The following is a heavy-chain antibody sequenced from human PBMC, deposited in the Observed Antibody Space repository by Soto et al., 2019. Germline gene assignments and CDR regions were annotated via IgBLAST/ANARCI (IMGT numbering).Heavy chain of an antibody. Sequence: QVQLQESGPGLVKPSQTLSLTCTVSGGSISSGDYYWSWIRQPPGKGLEWIGYIYYSGSTYYNPSLKSRVTISVDTSKNQFSLKLSSVTAADTAVYYCARESSVAAADIDAFDIWGRGTMVTVSS. CDR1: GGSISSGDYY. V-gene: IGHV4-30-4*01. CDR3: ARESSVAAADIDAFDI. J-gene: IGHJ3*02. D-gene: IGHD6-13*01. CDR2: IYYSGST.